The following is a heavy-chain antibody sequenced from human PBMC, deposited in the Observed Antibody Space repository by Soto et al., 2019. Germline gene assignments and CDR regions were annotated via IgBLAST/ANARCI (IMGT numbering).Heavy chain of an antibody. V-gene: IGHV1-46*01. CDR2: INPSGGST. CDR3: ARRLHDYGDLDYFDY. D-gene: IGHD4-17*01. Sequence: EASVKVSCKASGYTFTSYYMHWVRQAPGQGLEWMGIINPSGGSTSYAQKFQGRVAMTRDTSTSTVYMELSSLRSEDTAVYYCARRLHDYGDLDYFDYWGQGTLVTVSS. CDR1: GYTFTSYY. J-gene: IGHJ4*02.